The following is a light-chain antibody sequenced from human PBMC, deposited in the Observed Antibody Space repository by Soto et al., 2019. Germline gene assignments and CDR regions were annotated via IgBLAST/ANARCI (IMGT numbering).Light chain of an antibody. CDR2: DAS. V-gene: IGKV3-11*01. Sequence: IVLTQSPGTLSLSPGDSASLSCRCSQDLGTDYLAWYQQKPGKAPRLLIYDASNRAAGIPARFSGSGSGTDFTLNISSLEPEDFAVYYCQQRNNWPPEITFGQGTRLEIK. J-gene: IGKJ5*01. CDR1: QDLGTDY. CDR3: QQRNNWPPEIT.